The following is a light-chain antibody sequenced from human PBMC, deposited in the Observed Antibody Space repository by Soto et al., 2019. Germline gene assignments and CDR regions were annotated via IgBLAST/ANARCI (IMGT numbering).Light chain of an antibody. CDR1: QSVRTN. V-gene: IGKV3-15*01. J-gene: IGKJ2*01. CDR2: DAS. Sequence: MTQSPSTLSASVGDRATLSCRASQSVRTNLAWYQQKPGQAPRLLIYDASTMATGIPARFSGSGSGTEFTLTISSLQSEDFAVYYCQQYNNWPPYTFGQGTKLEIK. CDR3: QQYNNWPPYT.